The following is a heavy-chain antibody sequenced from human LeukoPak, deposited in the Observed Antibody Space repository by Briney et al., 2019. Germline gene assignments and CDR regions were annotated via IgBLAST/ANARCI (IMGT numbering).Heavy chain of an antibody. Sequence: GGSLRLSCAASGFTFDDYAMHWVRQAPGKGLEWVSGISWNSGSIGYADSVKGRFTISRDNAKNSLYLQMNSLRAEDTTLYYCAKGKGIAVAGSLFDYWGQGTLVTVSS. D-gene: IGHD6-19*01. V-gene: IGHV3-9*01. J-gene: IGHJ4*02. CDR3: AKGKGIAVAGSLFDY. CDR1: GFTFDDYA. CDR2: ISWNSGSI.